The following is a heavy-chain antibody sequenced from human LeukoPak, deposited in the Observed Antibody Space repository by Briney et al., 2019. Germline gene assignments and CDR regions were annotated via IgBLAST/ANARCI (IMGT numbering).Heavy chain of an antibody. Sequence: ASVKVSCKASGYTFTGYYMHWVRQAPGQGLEWMGRINPNSGGTNYAQKFQGRVTMTRDTSISTAYMELRRLRSDDTAVYYCAIYYGSGSYYRDWGQGTLVTVSS. CDR1: GYTFTGYY. CDR3: AIYYGSGSYYRD. V-gene: IGHV1-2*06. CDR2: INPNSGGT. J-gene: IGHJ4*02. D-gene: IGHD3-10*01.